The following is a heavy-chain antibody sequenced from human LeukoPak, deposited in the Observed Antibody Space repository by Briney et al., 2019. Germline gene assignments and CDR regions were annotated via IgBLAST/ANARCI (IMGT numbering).Heavy chain of an antibody. V-gene: IGHV1-2*02. D-gene: IGHD4/OR15-4a*01. J-gene: IGHJ3*02. CDR3: ARVSGALGAFDI. Sequence: AXVKVSCKASGYTFTGYHMHWVRQAPGQGLEWMGWINPNSGGTNYAQKFQGRVTMTRDTSISTAYMELSRLRSDDTSVYYCARVSGALGAFDIWGQGTMVTVSS. CDR2: INPNSGGT. CDR1: GYTFTGYH.